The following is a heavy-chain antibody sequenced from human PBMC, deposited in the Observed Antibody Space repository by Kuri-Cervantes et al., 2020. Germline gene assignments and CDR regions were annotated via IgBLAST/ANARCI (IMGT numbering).Heavy chain of an antibody. CDR3: AREQEEGSRGNYFDY. V-gene: IGHV3-74*01. CDR2: INSDGSST. CDR1: GFTFSSYW. J-gene: IGHJ4*02. Sequence: GESLKISCAASGFTFSSYWMHWVRQAPGKGLGWVSRINSDGSSTSYADSVKGRFTISRDHSKNTLYLQMNSLRAEDTAVYYCAREQEEGSRGNYFDYWGQGTLVTVSS.